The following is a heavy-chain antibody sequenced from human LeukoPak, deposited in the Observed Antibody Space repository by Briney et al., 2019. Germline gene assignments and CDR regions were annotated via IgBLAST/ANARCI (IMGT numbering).Heavy chain of an antibody. J-gene: IGHJ5*02. V-gene: IGHV3-23*01. D-gene: IGHD3-22*01. Sequence: GGSLRLYCAASGFIFNNYGLIWVRQAPGKGLEWVSGISNDGGGTNYADFVKGRFTISRDNSKNTLFLQMNSLRAEDTALYYCAKGSSGYFVDLWGQGTLVTASS. CDR2: ISNDGGGT. CDR3: AKGSSGYFVDL. CDR1: GFIFNNYG.